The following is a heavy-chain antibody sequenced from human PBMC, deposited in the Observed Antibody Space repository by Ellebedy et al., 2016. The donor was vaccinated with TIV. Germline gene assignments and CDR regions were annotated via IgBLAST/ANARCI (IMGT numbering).Heavy chain of an antibody. CDR1: GFSFSNFW. CDR2: IKTDGSET. CDR3: VGFGVFNL. J-gene: IGHJ5*02. Sequence: GESLKISCAAWGFSFSNFWMSWVRQAPGKGLEWVAHIKTDGSETYYVDSVKGRFTISREDAKNALFLQIDGLRVDDSAVYYCVGFGVFNLWGQGAPVTVSS. V-gene: IGHV3-7*01. D-gene: IGHD3-3*01.